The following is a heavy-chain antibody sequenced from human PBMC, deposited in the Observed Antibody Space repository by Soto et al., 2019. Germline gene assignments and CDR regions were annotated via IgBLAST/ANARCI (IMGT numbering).Heavy chain of an antibody. V-gene: IGHV3-33*01. J-gene: IGHJ4*02. CDR2: IQYDGSKK. D-gene: IGHD3-16*01. Sequence: GGSLRLSCAGSGFTFSSYGMNWVRQAPGKGLEWVSGIQYDGSKKYYIDSVKGRFTISRDDPRNTVSLQMDSLTVEDTGLYFCARDRRSASFDYWGQGTAVTVSS. CDR3: ARDRRSASFDY. CDR1: GFTFSSYG.